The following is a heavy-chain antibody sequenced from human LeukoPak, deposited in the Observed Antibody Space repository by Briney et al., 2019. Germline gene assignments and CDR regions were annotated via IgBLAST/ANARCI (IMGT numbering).Heavy chain of an antibody. CDR2: VSYDGSKK. V-gene: IGHV3-30*18. J-gene: IGHJ5*02. CDR1: GFTFSIYG. Sequence: GRSLRLSCAASGFTFSIYGMHWVRQAPGKGLEWVAVVSYDGSKKYYVDSVKGRSTISRDNSKNTVYLQMNSLRAEDTAVYYCGKEVVPLVAPTWFDPGAREPWSPSPQ. D-gene: IGHD2-15*01. CDR3: GKEVVPLVAPTWFDP.